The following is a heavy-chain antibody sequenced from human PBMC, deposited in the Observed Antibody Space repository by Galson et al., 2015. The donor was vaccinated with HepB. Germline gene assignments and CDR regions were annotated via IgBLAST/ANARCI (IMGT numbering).Heavy chain of an antibody. Sequence: SLRLSCAASGFTFSSYSMNWVRQAPGKGLEWVSYISSSSTIYYADSVKGRFTISRDNAKNSLYLQMNSLRDEDTAVYYCARDPTVTTAGYWGQGTLVTVSS. D-gene: IGHD4-17*01. CDR3: ARDPTVTTAGY. CDR2: ISSSSTI. CDR1: GFTFSSYS. J-gene: IGHJ4*02. V-gene: IGHV3-48*02.